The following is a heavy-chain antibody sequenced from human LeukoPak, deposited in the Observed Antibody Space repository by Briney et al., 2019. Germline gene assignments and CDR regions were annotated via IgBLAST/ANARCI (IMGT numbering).Heavy chain of an antibody. CDR2: IYYSGST. CDR3: ARVRFYSSGYQKPHANWFDP. CDR1: GGSISSYY. Sequence: SETLSLTCTVSGGSISSYYWSWIRQPPGKGLEWIGYIYYSGSTNYNPSLKSRVTISVDTSKNQFSLKLSSVTAADTAVYYCARVRFYSSGYQKPHANWFDPWGQGTLVTVSS. J-gene: IGHJ5*02. D-gene: IGHD3-22*01. V-gene: IGHV4-59*01.